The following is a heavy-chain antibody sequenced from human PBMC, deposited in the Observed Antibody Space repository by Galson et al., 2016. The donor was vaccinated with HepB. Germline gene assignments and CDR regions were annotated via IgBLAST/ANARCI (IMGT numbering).Heavy chain of an antibody. D-gene: IGHD3-10*01. J-gene: IGHJ4*02. Sequence: SCKASGDTFSTLVLCWVRQAPGQVLEWMGAIIPRLGTPNYAEKFQARLAISADDSSSTSYMELGSLTSDDTAVYFCAREGYYCSGRKIDSWGQGTLVTVSS. CDR3: AREGYYCSGRKIDS. CDR1: GDTFSTLV. CDR2: IIPRLGTP. V-gene: IGHV1-69*01.